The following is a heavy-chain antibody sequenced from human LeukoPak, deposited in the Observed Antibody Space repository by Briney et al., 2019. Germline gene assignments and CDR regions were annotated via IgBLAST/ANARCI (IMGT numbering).Heavy chain of an antibody. Sequence: GGSLRLSCAASGFTFSSYWMSWVRQAPGKGLEWVANIRGDGIEKNHLDSVKGRFTISRDNTKKSLYLQMNSLRAEDTAVYYCARDSPGYLAYDSWGQGTLVTVSS. V-gene: IGHV3-7*04. D-gene: IGHD1-1*01. CDR1: GFTFSSYW. J-gene: IGHJ4*02. CDR3: ARDSPGYLAYDS. CDR2: IRGDGIEK.